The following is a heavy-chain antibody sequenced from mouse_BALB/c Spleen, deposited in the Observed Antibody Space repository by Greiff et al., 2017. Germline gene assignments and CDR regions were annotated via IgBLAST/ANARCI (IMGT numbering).Heavy chain of an antibody. CDR1: GFNIKDTY. D-gene: IGHD3-1*01. CDR2: IDPANGNT. CDR3: ARGGGRAFYYAMDY. Sequence: VQLQQSGAELVKPGASVKLSCTASGFNIKDTYMHWVKQRPEQGLEWIGRIDPANGNTKYDPKFQGKATITADTSSNTAYLQLSSLTSEDTAVYYCARGGGRAFYYAMDYWGQGTSVTGSS. V-gene: IGHV14-3*02. J-gene: IGHJ4*01.